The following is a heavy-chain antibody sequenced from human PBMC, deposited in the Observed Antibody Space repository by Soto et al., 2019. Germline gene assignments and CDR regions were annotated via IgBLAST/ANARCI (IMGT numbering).Heavy chain of an antibody. D-gene: IGHD3-10*01. J-gene: IGHJ4*02. Sequence: QVQLVQSGAEVKKPGASVKVSCTASGYTFTHYGVSWVRQAPGQGLEWIGWISGYNGNTKYTQKLQDSVTLTTDTYTTPPYTEVRSLRSDDTAVSYCARYSSGTTTEGAYWGQGTLVTVSS. V-gene: IGHV1-18*01. CDR1: GYTFTHYG. CDR2: ISGYNGNT. CDR3: ARYSSGTTTEGAY.